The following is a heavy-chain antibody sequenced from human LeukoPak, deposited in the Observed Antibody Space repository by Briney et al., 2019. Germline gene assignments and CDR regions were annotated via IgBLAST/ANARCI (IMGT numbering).Heavy chain of an antibody. Sequence: GGSLRLSCAASGFTFSDYYMNWIRQAPGKGLERVSYISSSGTTTYYADSVKGRFTISRDNAKNSLYLQMNSLRAEDTAVYYCARDSGYEIDYWGQGTLVTVSS. CDR2: ISSSGTTT. J-gene: IGHJ4*02. CDR1: GFTFSDYY. V-gene: IGHV3-11*01. CDR3: ARDSGYEIDY. D-gene: IGHD3-22*01.